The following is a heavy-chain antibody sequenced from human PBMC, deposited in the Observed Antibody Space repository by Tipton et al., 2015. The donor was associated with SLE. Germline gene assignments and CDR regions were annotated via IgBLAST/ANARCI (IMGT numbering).Heavy chain of an antibody. J-gene: IGHJ4*02. V-gene: IGHV4-59*12. CDR1: GGSISSYY. D-gene: IGHD6-19*01. CDR3: ARDGYSSGYAVGFDY. Sequence: TLSLTCTVSGGSISSYYWSWIRQPPGKGLEWIGYIYYSGSTYYNPSLKSRVTISVDTSKNQFSLKLSSVTAADTAVYYCARDGYSSGYAVGFDYWGQGTLVTVSS. CDR2: IYYSGST.